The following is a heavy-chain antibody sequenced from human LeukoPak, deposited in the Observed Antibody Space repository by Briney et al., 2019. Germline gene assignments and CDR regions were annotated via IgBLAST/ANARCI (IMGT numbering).Heavy chain of an antibody. D-gene: IGHD4-17*01. J-gene: IGHJ6*03. CDR2: MSYDGSNE. Sequence: GRSLRLSCTASGFTFSSYALHWVRQAPGKGLEWVALMSYDGSNEYYADSVKGRFTISRDNSKNTLYLQMNSLRVEDTAVYYCARDLYGDQKYFYYMDVWGGGTTVTVS. V-gene: IGHV3-30*04. CDR1: GFTFSSYA. CDR3: ARDLYGDQKYFYYMDV.